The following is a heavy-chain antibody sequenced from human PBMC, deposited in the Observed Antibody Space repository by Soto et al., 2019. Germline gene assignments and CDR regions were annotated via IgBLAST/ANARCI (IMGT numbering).Heavy chain of an antibody. CDR1: GFNFSSYA. CDR2: ISGAVNNT. V-gene: IGHV3-23*01. CDR3: AKWVDGSGTGVGGMDV. J-gene: IGHJ6*02. D-gene: IGHD3-10*01. Sequence: EVQLLESGGGLIQPRGSLRLSCAASGFNFSSYAMSWVRQAPGRGLEWVSAISGAVNNTYYTDSVKGRFTISIDNSKNTLYLQMNSVRADDTAVYYCAKWVDGSGTGVGGMDVWGQGTTVTVSS.